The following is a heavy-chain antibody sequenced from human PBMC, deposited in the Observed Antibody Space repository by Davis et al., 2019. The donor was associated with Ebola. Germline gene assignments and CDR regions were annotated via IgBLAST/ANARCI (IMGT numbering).Heavy chain of an antibody. Sequence: PGGSLRLSCAASGFTFSSYAMSWVRQAPGKGLEWVSAISGSGGSTYYADSVKGRLTISRDNSKNTLYLQMNSLRAEDTAVYYCAKDRFPRIVGATLSALDYWGQGTLVTVSS. V-gene: IGHV3-23*01. CDR3: AKDRFPRIVGATLSALDY. J-gene: IGHJ4*02. CDR2: ISGSGGST. D-gene: IGHD1-26*01. CDR1: GFTFSSYA.